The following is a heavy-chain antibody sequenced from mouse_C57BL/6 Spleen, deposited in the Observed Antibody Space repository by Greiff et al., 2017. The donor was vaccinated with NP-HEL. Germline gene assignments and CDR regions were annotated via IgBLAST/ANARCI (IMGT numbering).Heavy chain of an antibody. V-gene: IGHV1-19*01. CDR3: AREYGSSYEGWFAY. Sequence: VQLQQSGPVLVKPGASVKMSCKASGYTFTDYYMNWVKQSHGKSLEWIGVINPYNGGTSYNQKFKGKATLTVDKSSSTAYMELNSLTSEDSAVYYCAREYGSSYEGWFAYWGQGTLVTVSA. CDR1: GYTFTDYY. J-gene: IGHJ3*01. D-gene: IGHD1-1*01. CDR2: INPYNGGT.